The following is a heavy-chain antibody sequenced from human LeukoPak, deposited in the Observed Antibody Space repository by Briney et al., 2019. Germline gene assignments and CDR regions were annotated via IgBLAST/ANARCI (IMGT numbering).Heavy chain of an antibody. V-gene: IGHV3-7*01. CDR1: EFTFSNYW. Sequence: GGSLRLSSAASEFTFSNYWMSWVRQAPGKGLEWVAKIKQDGSEKYYVDSVKGRFTISRDNAKNTLYLQMNSLRAEDTAVYYCAKDLGLVGATGKGSFDYWGQGTLVTVSS. D-gene: IGHD1-26*01. J-gene: IGHJ4*02. CDR2: IKQDGSEK. CDR3: AKDLGLVGATGKGSFDY.